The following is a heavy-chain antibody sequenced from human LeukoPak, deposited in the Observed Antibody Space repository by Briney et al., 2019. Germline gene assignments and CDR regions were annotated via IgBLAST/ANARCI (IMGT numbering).Heavy chain of an antibody. J-gene: IGHJ5*02. CDR3: ARVLSSGWYGNWFDP. D-gene: IGHD6-19*01. CDR2: INAGNGNT. V-gene: IGHV1-3*01. CDR1: GYTFTSYA. Sequence: ASVKVSCKASGYTFTSYAMHWVRQAPGQRLEWMGWINAGNGNTKYSQKFQGRVTITRDTSASTAYMELSSLRSEDTAVYHCARVLSSGWYGNWFDPWGQGTLVTVSS.